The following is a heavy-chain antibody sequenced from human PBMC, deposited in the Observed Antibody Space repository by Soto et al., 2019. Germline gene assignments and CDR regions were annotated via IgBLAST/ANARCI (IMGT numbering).Heavy chain of an antibody. CDR1: GYTLTELS. J-gene: IGHJ4*02. D-gene: IGHD6-19*01. CDR2: FDPEDGET. V-gene: IGHV1-24*01. Sequence: ASVKVSCKVSGYTLTELSMHWVRQAPGKGLEWMGGFDPEDGETIYAQKFQGRVTMTEDTSTDTAYMELSSLRSEDTAVYYCATGPRDYSSGWCGADYWGQGTLVTVSS. CDR3: ATGPRDYSSGWCGADY.